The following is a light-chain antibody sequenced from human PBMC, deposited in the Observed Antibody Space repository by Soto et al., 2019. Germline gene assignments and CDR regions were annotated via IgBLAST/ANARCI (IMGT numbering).Light chain of an antibody. J-gene: IGKJ1*01. CDR3: QQYLNAPRT. V-gene: IGKV3-20*01. CDR2: DAS. CDR1: QRVASD. Sequence: VLTQSPGTLSLSPGEGANLSCRASQRVASDLAWYLQKPGHTPRLLIYDASIRATGIPDRISGSGSERDFTLTSSRLAPEDAAVYYCQQYLNAPRTFGQGTKLEIK.